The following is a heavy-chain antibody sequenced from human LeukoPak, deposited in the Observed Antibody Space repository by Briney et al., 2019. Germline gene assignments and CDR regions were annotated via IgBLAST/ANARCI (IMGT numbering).Heavy chain of an antibody. J-gene: IGHJ5*02. D-gene: IGHD3-3*01. V-gene: IGHV4-59*01. CDR3: GRESEGFTILGVVSNCFDP. Sequence: SETLSLTCTVSGGSISSYYWSWIRQPPGKGLKWIGYIYYSGSTNYNPSLKSRVTISVDTSKNQFSLKLSSVTAADTAVYYCGRESEGFTILGVVSNCFDPWGQGTLVTVSS. CDR1: GGSISSYY. CDR2: IYYSGST.